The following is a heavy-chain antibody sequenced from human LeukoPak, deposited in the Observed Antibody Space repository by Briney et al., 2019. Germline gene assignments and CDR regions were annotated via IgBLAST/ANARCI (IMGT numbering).Heavy chain of an antibody. CDR2: IIPIFGTA. D-gene: IGHD3-10*01. V-gene: IGHV1-69*05. CDR1: GGTFSSYA. J-gene: IGHJ4*02. CDR3: ARAITMVRGVTEL. Sequence: SSVKVSCKASGGTFSSYAISWVRQAPGQGLEWMGRIIPIFGTANYAQKFQGRVTITTDESTSTAYMELSSLRSEDTAVYYRARAITMVRGVTELWGQGTLVTVSS.